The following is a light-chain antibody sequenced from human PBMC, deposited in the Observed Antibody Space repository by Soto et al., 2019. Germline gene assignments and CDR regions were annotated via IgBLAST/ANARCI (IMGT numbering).Light chain of an antibody. J-gene: IGLJ1*01. CDR1: SSDIGGYNS. CDR2: EVS. CDR3: SSYTSISTYV. Sequence: QSALTQPASVSGSPGQSITISCTGTSSDIGGYNSVSWYQQHPGKAPKLLIYEVSTRPSGVSNHFSGSKSGNTASLTISGLQAEDEADYYCSSYTSISTYVFGTGTKLTVL. V-gene: IGLV2-14*01.